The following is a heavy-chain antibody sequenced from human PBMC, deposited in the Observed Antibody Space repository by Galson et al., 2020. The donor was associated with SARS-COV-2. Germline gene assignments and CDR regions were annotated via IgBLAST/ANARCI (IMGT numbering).Heavy chain of an antibody. CDR3: ARGSRTYYYGLDV. J-gene: IGHJ6*02. CDR2: FDYSWNT. Sequence: SETLSLTCTVSGGSISSSSYYWGLIRQPPGKGLEWIGSFDYSWNTYHNPSLKSLVTISIDAPKNQFSLQLTSVTAADTAVYYCARGSRTYYYGLDVWGQGTTVIVSS. V-gene: IGHV4-39*07. CDR1: GGSISSSSYY.